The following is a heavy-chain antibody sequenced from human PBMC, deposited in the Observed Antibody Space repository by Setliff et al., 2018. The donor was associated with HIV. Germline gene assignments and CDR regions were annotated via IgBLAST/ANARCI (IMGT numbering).Heavy chain of an antibody. Sequence: SCTASGFTFGDYAVSWVRQAPGKGLEWVGFIRGKAYGETADFAASLEGRFTISRDDSKSIAYLQMNSLKTEDTAVYYCARGVPAVTGYHFDYWGQGTLVTVSS. D-gene: IGHD6-19*01. CDR1: GFTFGDYA. V-gene: IGHV3-49*04. CDR3: ARGVPAVTGYHFDY. CDR2: IRGKAYGETA. J-gene: IGHJ4*02.